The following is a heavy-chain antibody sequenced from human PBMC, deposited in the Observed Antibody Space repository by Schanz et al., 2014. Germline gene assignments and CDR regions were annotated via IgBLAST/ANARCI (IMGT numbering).Heavy chain of an antibody. CDR2: INYSGSA. D-gene: IGHD2-15*01. V-gene: IGHV4-34*01. J-gene: IGHJ6*02. Sequence: VQLQQWGAGRLRPAETLSLTCAVYGGSVSGYFWPWIRQSPRKGLEWIGEINYSGSAHYNPSLTSRLTISMDASKSQLSLKMKSVSAADTAVYYCARGGRYCSGGGCHYPYNYYGMDVWGQGTTVTVSS. CDR1: GGSVSGYF. CDR3: ARGGRYCSGGGCHYPYNYYGMDV.